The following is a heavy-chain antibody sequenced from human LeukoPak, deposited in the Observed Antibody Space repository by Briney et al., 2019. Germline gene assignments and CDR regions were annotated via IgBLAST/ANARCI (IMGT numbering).Heavy chain of an antibody. J-gene: IGHJ5*02. D-gene: IGHD2-2*01. CDR1: GCTFSSYA. V-gene: IGHV1-69*13. CDR3: ARMVCSSTSCYLGVVESNWFDP. CDR2: IIPIFGTA. Sequence: SVKVSCKASGCTFSSYAISWVRQAPGQGLEWMGGIIPIFGTANYAQKFQGRVTIPADESTSTAYMELSSLRSEDTAVYYCARMVCSSTSCYLGVVESNWFDPWGQGSLVTVSS.